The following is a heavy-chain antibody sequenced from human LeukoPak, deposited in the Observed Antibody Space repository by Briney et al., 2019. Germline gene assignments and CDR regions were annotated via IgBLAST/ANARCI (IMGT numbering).Heavy chain of an antibody. J-gene: IGHJ3*02. CDR1: GLTFNNAW. V-gene: IGHV3-15*01. CDR2: IKTKADGGTT. D-gene: IGHD5-24*01. Sequence: PGGSLRLSCAAFGLTFNNAWMSWVRQAPGKGLEWVGRIKTKADGGTTDYVAPVKGRFTISRDDSKNTLYLQMNSLKTEDTAVYYCTGQLWLLDAFDMWGQGTMVTVSS. CDR3: TGQLWLLDAFDM.